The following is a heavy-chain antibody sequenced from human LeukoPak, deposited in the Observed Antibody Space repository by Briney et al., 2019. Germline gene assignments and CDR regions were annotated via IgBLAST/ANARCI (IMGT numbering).Heavy chain of an antibody. Sequence: GGSLRLSCTASGFTFGDYAMSWVRQAPGKGLEWVGFIRSKAYGGTTEYAASVKGRFTISRDDSKSIAYLQMNSLKTEDTAVYYCTRDQVVPAGYYYYGMYVWGQGTTVTVSS. J-gene: IGHJ6*02. CDR3: TRDQVVPAGYYYYGMYV. CDR1: GFTFGDYA. CDR2: IRSKAYGGTT. V-gene: IGHV3-49*04. D-gene: IGHD2-2*01.